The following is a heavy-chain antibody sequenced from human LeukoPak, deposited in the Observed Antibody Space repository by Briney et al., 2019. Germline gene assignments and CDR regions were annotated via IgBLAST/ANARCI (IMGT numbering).Heavy chain of an antibody. CDR1: GYTFTSYY. D-gene: IGHD5-18*01. CDR2: INPSGGST. V-gene: IGHV1-46*01. J-gene: IGHJ4*02. Sequence: ASVKVSCKASGYTFTSYYMHWVRQAPGQGLEWMGIINPSGGSTTYAQKFQGRVTMTRDTSTSTLYMELSSLRSEDTAVYYCARVGYGYYVDYWGQGTLVTVSS. CDR3: ARVGYGYYVDY.